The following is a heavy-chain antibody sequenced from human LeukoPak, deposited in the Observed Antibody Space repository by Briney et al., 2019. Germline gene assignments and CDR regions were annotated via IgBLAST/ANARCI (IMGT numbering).Heavy chain of an antibody. CDR2: INPNSGGT. D-gene: IGHD3-22*01. CDR1: GYTFTGYY. Sequence: ASVKVSCKASGYTFTGYYMHWVRQAPGQGLEWMGRINPNSGGTNYAQKFQGRVTMTRDTSISTAYMELSRQRSDDTAVYYCARARGYYDSSGYAFDIWGQGTMVTVSS. CDR3: ARARGYYDSSGYAFDI. J-gene: IGHJ3*02. V-gene: IGHV1-2*06.